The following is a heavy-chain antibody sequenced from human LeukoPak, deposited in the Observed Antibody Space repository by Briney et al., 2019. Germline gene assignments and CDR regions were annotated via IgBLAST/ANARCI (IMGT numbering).Heavy chain of an antibody. V-gene: IGHV4-31*03. D-gene: IGHD4-11*01. J-gene: IGHJ6*03. CDR2: IYYSWSS. Sequence: SETLSLTCTVSGGSINSGGSYWSWIRQHPGKGLEWIGCIYYSWSSYYNPSLKSRVTLSLDTSKNQFSLKMSSVTAADTAVYYCARDNGDYRSIYYYMDVWGKGTTVTVSS. CDR3: ARDNGDYRSIYYYMDV. CDR1: GGSINSGGSY.